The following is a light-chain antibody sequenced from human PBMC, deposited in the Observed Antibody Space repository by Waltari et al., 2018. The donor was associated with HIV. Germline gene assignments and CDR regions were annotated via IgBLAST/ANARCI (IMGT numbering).Light chain of an antibody. Sequence: DIQMTQSPSSLSASVGDTVTITCRASQNNNNYLNWYQQRPGKPPNLLIYGASSRQPGVPYRFSARTSGTNFTLTITRLQPEDFASYYCQQSFSAAITLGQGTRL. J-gene: IGKJ5*01. CDR3: QQSFSAAIT. CDR2: GAS. V-gene: IGKV1-39*01. CDR1: QNNNNY.